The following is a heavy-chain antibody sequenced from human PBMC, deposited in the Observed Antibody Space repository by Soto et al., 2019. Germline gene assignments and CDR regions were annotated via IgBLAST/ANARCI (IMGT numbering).Heavy chain of an antibody. J-gene: IGHJ6*03. D-gene: IGHD3-10*01. CDR2: IYPGDSDT. CDR1: GYSFTSYW. Sequence: GESLKISCKGSGYSFTSYWIGWVRQMPGKGLEWMGIIYPGDSDTRYSPSFQGQVTISADKSISTAYLQWSSLKASDTAMYYCARHAESATMVRGVIRLDYYYYMDVWGKGTTVTVSS. CDR3: ARHAESATMVRGVIRLDYYYYMDV. V-gene: IGHV5-51*01.